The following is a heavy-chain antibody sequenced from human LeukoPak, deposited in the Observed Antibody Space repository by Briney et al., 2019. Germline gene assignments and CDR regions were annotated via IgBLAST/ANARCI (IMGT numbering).Heavy chain of an antibody. CDR3: AGQSPKSGYGEHDY. J-gene: IGHJ4*02. D-gene: IGHD4-17*01. CDR1: GGSISSYY. V-gene: IGHV4-59*08. CDR2: IYYSGST. Sequence: SETLSLTCTVSGGSISSYYWSWIRQPPGKGLEWIGYIYYSGSTNYNPSLKSRVTISVDTSKNQFSLKLSSVTAADTAVYYCAGQSPKSGYGEHDYWGQGTLVTVSS.